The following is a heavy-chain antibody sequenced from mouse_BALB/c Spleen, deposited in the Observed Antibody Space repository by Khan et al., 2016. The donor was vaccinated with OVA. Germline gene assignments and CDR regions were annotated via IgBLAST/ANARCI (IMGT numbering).Heavy chain of an antibody. J-gene: IGHJ3*01. CDR1: GYTFTSYW. V-gene: IGHV1-61*01. Sequence: QVQLQQPGAELVRPGASVKLSCKASGYTFTSYWMNWVKQRPGQGLEWIGMIDPSDSETHYNQIFKDKATLTVDKSSSTAYMQLSSLTSEDSAVYYGSRREKYGYDPSWFAYWGQGTLVTVSA. CDR2: IDPSDSET. D-gene: IGHD2-2*01. CDR3: SRREKYGYDPSWFAY.